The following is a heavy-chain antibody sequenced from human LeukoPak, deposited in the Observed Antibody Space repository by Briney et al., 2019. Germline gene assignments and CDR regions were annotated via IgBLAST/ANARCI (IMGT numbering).Heavy chain of an antibody. D-gene: IGHD2-15*01. Sequence: GGSLRLSCAASGFTFSSYSMNWVRQAPGKGLEWVSSISSSSSYIYYADSVKGRFTISRDNAKNSLYLQMNSLRAEDTAVYYCARDRLEYCSGGSCYSLSAALYCYGMDVWGQGTTVTVSS. CDR3: ARDRLEYCSGGSCYSLSAALYCYGMDV. J-gene: IGHJ6*02. V-gene: IGHV3-21*01. CDR2: ISSSSSYI. CDR1: GFTFSSYS.